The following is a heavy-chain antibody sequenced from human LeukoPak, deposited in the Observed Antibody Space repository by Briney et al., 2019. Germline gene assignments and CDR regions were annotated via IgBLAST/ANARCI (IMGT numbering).Heavy chain of an antibody. CDR3: AKARSSWAGYFDS. Sequence: GGSLRLSCAASGFTFSSYAMHWVRQAPGKGLEWVAVISYDGSNKYYADSVKGRFTISRDNSNNTLYLQMKSLRVEDTALYYCAKARSSWAGYFDSWGQGSLVYVST. CDR2: ISYDGSNK. J-gene: IGHJ4*02. CDR1: GFTFSSYA. V-gene: IGHV3-30*04. D-gene: IGHD2-2*01.